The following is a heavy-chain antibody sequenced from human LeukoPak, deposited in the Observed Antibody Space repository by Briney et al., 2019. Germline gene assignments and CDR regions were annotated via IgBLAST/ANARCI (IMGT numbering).Heavy chain of an antibody. CDR1: GFTFDDYA. CDR2: ISWNSGSI. V-gene: IGHV3-9*01. D-gene: IGHD3-3*01. CDR3: AGGAYYDFWSGYYNYYGMDV. J-gene: IGHJ6*02. Sequence: GGSLRLSCAASGFTFDDYAMHWVRQAPGKGLEWVSGISWNSGSIGYADSVKGRFTISRDNAKNSLYLQMNSLRAEDTAVYYCAGGAYYDFWSGYYNYYGMDVWGQGTTVTVSS.